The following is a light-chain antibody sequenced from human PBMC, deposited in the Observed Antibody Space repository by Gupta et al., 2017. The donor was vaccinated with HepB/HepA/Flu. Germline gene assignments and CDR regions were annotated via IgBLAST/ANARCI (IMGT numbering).Light chain of an antibody. CDR1: QSISSW. J-gene: IGKJ1*01. Sequence: DIQMTQSPSTLSASVGDRVTITCRASQSISSWLAWYQQKPGKAPKLLICKASSLESGVPSRFSGSGSGTEFTLTISSRQPDDFATYYCQQYNSYSPWPFGQGTKVEIK. CDR3: QQYNSYSPWP. CDR2: KAS. V-gene: IGKV1-5*03.